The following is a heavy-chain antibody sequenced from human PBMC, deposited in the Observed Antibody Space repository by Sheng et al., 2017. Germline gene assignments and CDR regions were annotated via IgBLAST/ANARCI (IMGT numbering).Heavy chain of an antibody. CDR2: IIPIFGTA. V-gene: IGHV1-69*05. D-gene: IGHD3-3*01. Sequence: QVQLVQSGAEVKKPGSSVKVSCKASGGTFSSYAISWVRQAPGQGLEWMGGIIPIFGTANYAQKFQGRVTITTDESTSTAYMELSSLRSEDTAVYYCARTYDFWSGYPPHYYMDVWAKGPTSPSP. CDR1: GGTFSSYA. CDR3: ARTYDFWSGYPPHYYMDV. J-gene: IGHJ6*03.